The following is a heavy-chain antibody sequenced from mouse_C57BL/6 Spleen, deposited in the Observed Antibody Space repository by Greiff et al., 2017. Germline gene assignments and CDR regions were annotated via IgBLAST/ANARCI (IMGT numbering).Heavy chain of an antibody. CDR1: VYTFTDYY. CDR2: INPNNGGT. J-gene: IGHJ4*01. V-gene: IGHV1-26*01. CDR3: ARVYYGSSYVGY. Sequence: RVEPGASVKISCKASVYTFTDYYMNWVKQSHGKSLEWIGDINPNNGGTSYNQKFKGKATLTVDKSSSTAYMELRSLTSEDSAVYYCARVYYGSSYVGYWGQGTSVTVSS. D-gene: IGHD1-1*01.